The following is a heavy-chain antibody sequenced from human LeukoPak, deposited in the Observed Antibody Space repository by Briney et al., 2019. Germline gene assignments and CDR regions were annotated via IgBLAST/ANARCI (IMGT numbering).Heavy chain of an antibody. CDR2: MNPNSGNT. Sequence: ASVRVSCKASGYTFTSYDINWVRQATGQGLEWMGWMNPNSGNTGYAQKFQGRVTMTRNTSISTAYMELSSLRSEDTAVYYCARGGYYYGSGSPSPNYYYYMDVWGKGTTVTISS. CDR1: GYTFTSYD. CDR3: ARGGYYYGSGSPSPNYYYYMDV. D-gene: IGHD3-10*01. V-gene: IGHV1-8*01. J-gene: IGHJ6*03.